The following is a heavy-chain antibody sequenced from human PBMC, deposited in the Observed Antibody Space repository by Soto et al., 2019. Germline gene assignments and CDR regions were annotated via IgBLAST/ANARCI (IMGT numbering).Heavy chain of an antibody. Sequence: PGVSLRLSCAASGFTFSSYSMNWVRQAPGKGLEWVSSISSSSSYIYYADSVKGRFTISRDNAKNSLYLQMNSLRAEDTAVYYCARDLVGDPGNWFDPWGQGTLVTVSS. CDR3: ARDLVGDPGNWFDP. CDR2: ISSSSSYI. CDR1: GFTFSSYS. J-gene: IGHJ5*02. V-gene: IGHV3-21*01. D-gene: IGHD2-8*02.